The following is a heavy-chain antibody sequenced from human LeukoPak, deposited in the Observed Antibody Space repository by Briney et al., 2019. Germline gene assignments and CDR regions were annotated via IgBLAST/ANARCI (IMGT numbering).Heavy chain of an antibody. CDR1: GYTFTTYG. Sequence: ASVKVSCKTSGYTFTTYGISWVRQAPGQGLEWVGWITAKKGKTDYAQKFQDRVTMTTDTSTSTAYMELRSLRSDDTAVYYCAKSGGDCDNTCHSWADYWGQGTLVIVSS. V-gene: IGHV1-18*01. D-gene: IGHD2-21*02. CDR3: AKSGGDCDNTCHSWADY. CDR2: ITAKKGKT. J-gene: IGHJ4*02.